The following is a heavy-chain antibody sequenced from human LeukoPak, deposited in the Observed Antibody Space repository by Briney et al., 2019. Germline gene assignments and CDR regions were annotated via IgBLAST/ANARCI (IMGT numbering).Heavy chain of an antibody. J-gene: IGHJ4*02. D-gene: IGHD3-9*01. V-gene: IGHV3-21*04. CDR3: AKDMLRFFDWDDY. Sequence: GGSLRLSCAASGFTFSSYSMNWVRQAPGKGLEWVSSISSSSSYIYYADSVKGRFTISRDNAKNSLYLQMNSLRAEDTAVYYCAKDMLRFFDWDDYWGQGTPVTVSS. CDR1: GFTFSSYS. CDR2: ISSSSSYI.